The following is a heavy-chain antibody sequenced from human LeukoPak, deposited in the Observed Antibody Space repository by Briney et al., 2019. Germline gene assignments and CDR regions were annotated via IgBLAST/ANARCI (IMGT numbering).Heavy chain of an antibody. J-gene: IGHJ4*02. CDR3: ARDVKVLLWFGELTGDGVFDY. Sequence: GASVKVSCKASGYTFTSYGISWVRQAPGQGLEWMGWINTNTGNPTYAQGFTGRFVFSLDTSVSTAYLQISSLKAEDTAVYYCARDVKVLLWFGELTGDGVFDYWGQGTLVTVSS. CDR1: GYTFTSYG. V-gene: IGHV7-4-1*02. D-gene: IGHD3-10*01. CDR2: INTNTGNP.